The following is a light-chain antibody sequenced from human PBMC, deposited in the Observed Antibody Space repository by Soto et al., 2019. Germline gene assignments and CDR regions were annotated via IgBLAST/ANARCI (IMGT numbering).Light chain of an antibody. V-gene: IGLV2-14*01. J-gene: IGLJ1*01. Sequence: QSALTQPASVSGSPGQSITISCTGTSSDVGGYNYVSWYQHHPGKAPKLMIYEVSNRPSGVSNRFSGSKSGNTASLTISGLQAEDEEDYYCSSYTTSSTPVVFGTGTKVTVL. CDR3: SSYTTSSTPVV. CDR2: EVS. CDR1: SSDVGGYNY.